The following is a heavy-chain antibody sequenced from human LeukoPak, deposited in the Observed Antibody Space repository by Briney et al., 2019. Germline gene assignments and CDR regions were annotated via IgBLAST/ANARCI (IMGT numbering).Heavy chain of an antibody. Sequence: PGGSLRLSCAASGFTFSSYAMSWVRQAPGKGLEWVANIKQDGSEKYYVDSVKGRFTISRDNAKNSLYLQMNSLRAEDTAVYYCARVGPDITKVRGVGLVDYWGQGTLVTVSS. J-gene: IGHJ4*02. CDR2: IKQDGSEK. CDR3: ARVGPDITKVRGVGLVDY. V-gene: IGHV3-7*01. CDR1: GFTFSSYA. D-gene: IGHD3-10*01.